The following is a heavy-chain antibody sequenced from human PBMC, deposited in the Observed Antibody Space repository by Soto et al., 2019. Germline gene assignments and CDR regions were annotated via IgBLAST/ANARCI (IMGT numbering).Heavy chain of an antibody. CDR3: ARGIYYDFWSGYPGYFDY. CDR1: GGSISSGGYY. CDR2: IYYSGST. J-gene: IGHJ4*02. Sequence: SETLSLTCTVSGGSISSGGYYWSGIRQHPGKGLEWIGYIYYSGSTYYNPSLKSRVTISVDTSKNQFSLKLSSVTAADTAVYYCARGIYYDFWSGYPGYFDYWGQGTLVTVSS. D-gene: IGHD3-3*01. V-gene: IGHV4-31*03.